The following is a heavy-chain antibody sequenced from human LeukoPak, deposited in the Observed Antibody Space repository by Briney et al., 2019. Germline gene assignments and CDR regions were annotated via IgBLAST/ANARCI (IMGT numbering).Heavy chain of an antibody. CDR1: GFTFSSYA. Sequence: GGSLRLSCAASGFTFSSYAMSWVRQAPGKGLEWVSAISGSGGSTYYADSVKGRFTISRDNSKNTLYLQMNSLRAEDTAVYYCARVPCSGVRCYLYYFYYMDVWGKGTTVTVSS. CDR3: ARVPCSGVRCYLYYFYYMDV. V-gene: IGHV3-23*01. J-gene: IGHJ6*03. CDR2: ISGSGGST. D-gene: IGHD2-15*01.